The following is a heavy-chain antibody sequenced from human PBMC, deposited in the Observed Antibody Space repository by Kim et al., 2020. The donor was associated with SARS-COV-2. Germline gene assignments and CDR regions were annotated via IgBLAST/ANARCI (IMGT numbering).Heavy chain of an antibody. Sequence: GGSLRLSCAASGFTFSSYWMSWVRQAPGKGLEWVANIKQDGSEKYYVDSVKGRFTISRDNAKNSLYLQMNSLRAEDTAVYYCARWGVAGEGNFDYWGLGTLVTVSS. CDR2: IKQDGSEK. CDR3: ARWGVAGEGNFDY. J-gene: IGHJ4*02. D-gene: IGHD6-19*01. V-gene: IGHV3-7*03. CDR1: GFTFSSYW.